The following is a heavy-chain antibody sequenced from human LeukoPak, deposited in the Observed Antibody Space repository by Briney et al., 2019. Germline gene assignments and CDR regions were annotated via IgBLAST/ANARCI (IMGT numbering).Heavy chain of an antibody. J-gene: IGHJ3*02. CDR3: ARGQRPYSAVDI. CDR1: GGSFSGYY. V-gene: IGHV4-34*01. Sequence: SETLSLTCAVHGGSFSGYYWSWIRRPPGKGLEWIGEINHSGSTNYNPSLKSRVTISVDTSKNQSSLKLSSVTAADTAVYYCARGQRPYSAVDIWGQGTMVTVSS. D-gene: IGHD2-15*01. CDR2: INHSGST.